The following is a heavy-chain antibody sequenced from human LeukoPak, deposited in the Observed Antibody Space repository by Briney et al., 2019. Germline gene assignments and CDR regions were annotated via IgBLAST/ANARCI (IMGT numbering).Heavy chain of an antibody. CDR1: GFTFSSYG. J-gene: IGHJ4*02. Sequence: GGSLRLSCAASGFTFSSYGMHWVRQAPGKGLEWVAVIWYDGSNKYYADSVKGRFTISRDNSKNTLYLQMNSLRAEDTAVYYCVKSPNYYDGSGPEDYWGQGTLVTVSS. D-gene: IGHD3-22*01. V-gene: IGHV3-33*01. CDR3: VKSPNYYDGSGPEDY. CDR2: IWYDGSNK.